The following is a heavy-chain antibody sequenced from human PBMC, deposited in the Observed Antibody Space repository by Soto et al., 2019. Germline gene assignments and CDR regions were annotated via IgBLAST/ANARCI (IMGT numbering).Heavy chain of an antibody. V-gene: IGHV3-30-3*01. D-gene: IGHD3-3*01. CDR2: ISYDGSNK. Sequence: SLRLSCAASGFTFSSYAMHWVRQAPGKGLEWVAVISYDGSNKYYADSVKGRFIISRDNSKNTLYLQMNSLRAEDTAVYYCARGQPTKYDFWSGYYSPGYYYYYGMDVWGQGTTVTVSS. CDR3: ARGQPTKYDFWSGYYSPGYYYYYGMDV. J-gene: IGHJ6*02. CDR1: GFTFSSYA.